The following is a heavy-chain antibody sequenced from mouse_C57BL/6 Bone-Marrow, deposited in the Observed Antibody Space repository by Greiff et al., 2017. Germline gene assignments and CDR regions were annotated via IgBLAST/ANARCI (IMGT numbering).Heavy chain of an antibody. D-gene: IGHD4-1*01. CDR1: GFTFSDYY. J-gene: IGHJ2*01. CDR3: ASGANWAFDY. V-gene: IGHV5-12*01. CDR2: ISNGGGST. Sequence: EVMLVESGGGLVQPGGSLKLSCAASGFTFSDYYMYWVRQTPEKRLEWVAYISNGGGSTYYTDNVKGRFTLSRDNAKNTLYLQMSPLKSEDTALYYCASGANWAFDYWGQGTTLTVSS.